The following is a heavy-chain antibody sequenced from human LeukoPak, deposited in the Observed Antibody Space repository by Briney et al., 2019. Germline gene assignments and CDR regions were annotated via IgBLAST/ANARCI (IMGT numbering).Heavy chain of an antibody. CDR2: IYPGDSDT. CDR3: ARRYYYDSSGWRYYFDY. D-gene: IGHD3-22*01. CDR1: GYRFTSYW. J-gene: IGHJ4*02. Sequence: GESLKISCKGSGYRFTSYWIGWVRPMPGKGLEWMGIIYPGDSDTRYSPSFQGQVTISADKSISTAYLQWSSLKASDTAMYYCARRYYYDSSGWRYYFDYWGQGTLVTVSS. V-gene: IGHV5-51*01.